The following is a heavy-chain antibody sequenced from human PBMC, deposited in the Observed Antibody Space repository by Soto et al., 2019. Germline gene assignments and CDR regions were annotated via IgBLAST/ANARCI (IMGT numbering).Heavy chain of an antibody. J-gene: IGHJ5*02. V-gene: IGHV4-30-4*01. CDR1: GGSISSGDYY. CDR2: IYYSGST. D-gene: IGHD2-15*01. Sequence: SETLSLTCTVSGGSISSGDYYWSWIRQPPGKGLEWIGYIYYSGSTYYNPSLKSRVTISVDTSKNQFSLKLSSVTAADTAVYYCARGLVCSGGRCYSNWLDPWGQGTLVTFSS. CDR3: ARGLVCSGGRCYSNWLDP.